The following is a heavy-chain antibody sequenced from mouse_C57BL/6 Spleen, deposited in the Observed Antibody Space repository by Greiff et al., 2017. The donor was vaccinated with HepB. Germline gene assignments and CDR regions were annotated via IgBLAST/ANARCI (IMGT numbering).Heavy chain of an antibody. CDR1: GYTFTDYY. CDR2: INPNNGGT. V-gene: IGHV1-26*01. Sequence: EVQLQQSGPELVKPGASVKISCKASGYTFTDYYMNWVKQSHGKSLEWIGDINPNNGGTSYNQKFKSKATLTVDKSSSTAYMELRSLTSEDSAVYYCARPPYGAYFDYWGQGTTLTVSS. J-gene: IGHJ2*01. CDR3: ARPPYGAYFDY. D-gene: IGHD1-1*02.